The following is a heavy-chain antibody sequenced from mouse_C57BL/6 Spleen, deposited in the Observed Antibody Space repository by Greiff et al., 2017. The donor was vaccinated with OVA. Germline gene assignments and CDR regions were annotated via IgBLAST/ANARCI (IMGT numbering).Heavy chain of an antibody. V-gene: IGHV2-6*01. J-gene: IGHJ3*01. CDR1: GFSLTSYG. Sequence: VQRVESGPGLVAPSQSLSITCTVSGFSLTSYGVDWVRQSPGKGLEWLGVIWGVGSTNYNSALKSRLSISKDNSKSQVFLKMNSLQTDDTAMYYCASQDSSGSWFAYWGQGTLVTVSA. CDR3: ASQDSSGSWFAY. CDR2: IWGVGST. D-gene: IGHD3-2*02.